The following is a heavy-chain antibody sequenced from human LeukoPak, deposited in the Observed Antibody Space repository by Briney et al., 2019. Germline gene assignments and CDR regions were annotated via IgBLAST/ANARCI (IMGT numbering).Heavy chain of an antibody. V-gene: IGHV4-34*01. J-gene: IGHJ5*02. D-gene: IGHD3-3*01. CDR1: GVSLSGSY. Sequence: SETLSLTFTVDGVSLSGSYWSWIRQPPGKGLEWIGEINHSGTNNYNPSLKSRVTMSVDTSKNHFSLRVGTVTAADTAVYYCARGGATYYNFWSGYLQGYFDPWGQGTLVTVSS. CDR2: INHSGTN. CDR3: ARGGATYYNFWSGYLQGYFDP.